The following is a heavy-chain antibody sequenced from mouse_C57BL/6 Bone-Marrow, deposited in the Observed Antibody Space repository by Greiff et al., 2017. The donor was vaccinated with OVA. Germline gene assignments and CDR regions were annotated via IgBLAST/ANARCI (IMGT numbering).Heavy chain of an antibody. Sequence: EVQGVESGGDLVKPGGSLKLSCAASGFTFSSYGMSWVRQTPDKRLEWVATISSGGSYTYYPDSVKGRFTISRDNAKNTLYLQMSSLKSEDTAMYYCARPLAYWGQGTLVTVSA. CDR2: ISSGGSYT. J-gene: IGHJ3*01. V-gene: IGHV5-6*01. CDR1: GFTFSSYG. CDR3: ARPLAY.